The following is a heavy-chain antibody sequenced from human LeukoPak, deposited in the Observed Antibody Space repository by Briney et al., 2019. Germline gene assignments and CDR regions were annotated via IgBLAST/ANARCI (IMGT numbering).Heavy chain of an antibody. CDR1: GYTFTSYG. CDR2: ISAYNGNT. V-gene: IGHV1-18*01. J-gene: IGHJ5*02. Sequence: ASVKVSCKASGYTFTSYGISWVRQAPGQGLEWMGWISAYNGNTNYAQKLQGRVTMTTDTSTSTAYMELRSLRSDDTAVYYCARDICSGGSCPPVWFDPWGQGTPVIVSS. CDR3: ARDICSGGSCPPVWFDP. D-gene: IGHD2-15*01.